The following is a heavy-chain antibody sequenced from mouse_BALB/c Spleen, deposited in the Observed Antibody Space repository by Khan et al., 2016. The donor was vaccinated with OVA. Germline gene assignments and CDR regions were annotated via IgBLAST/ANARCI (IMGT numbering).Heavy chain of an antibody. CDR2: IDPANGNT. D-gene: IGHD6-1*01. CDR3: ANWCDNSALDY. J-gene: IGHJ4*01. CDR1: EFSIKDTY. Sequence: VQLQQSGAELVKPGASVKLSCTVSEFSIKDTYIHWVTQRSEQGLEWIGRIDPANGNTKYGPNFQGKATITADTSSNTAYLQLNSLTSEDSAVSYCANWCDNSALDYWGQGTSVTVSA. V-gene: IGHV14-3*02.